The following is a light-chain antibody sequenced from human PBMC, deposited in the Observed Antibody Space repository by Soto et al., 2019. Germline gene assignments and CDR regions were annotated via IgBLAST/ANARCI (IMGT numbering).Light chain of an antibody. CDR1: SSDVGKYNL. Sequence: QSVLTQPASVSGSPGQSITISCTGTSSDVGKYNLVSWYQHHPGKAPKLILYDVTQWPSGASNRFSGSKSGNTASLTIYGLRAEDEADYYCSSYAGTTTFSVFGTGTNVTVL. V-gene: IGLV2-23*02. CDR2: DVT. CDR3: SSYAGTTTFSV. J-gene: IGLJ1*01.